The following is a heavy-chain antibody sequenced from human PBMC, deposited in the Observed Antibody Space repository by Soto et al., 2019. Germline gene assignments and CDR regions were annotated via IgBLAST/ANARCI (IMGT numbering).Heavy chain of an antibody. J-gene: IGHJ6*02. CDR3: ARAIYDILTGYSKYYYGMDV. V-gene: IGHV1-18*04. CDR1: GYTFTGYY. D-gene: IGHD3-9*01. CDR2: ISAYNGNT. Sequence: ASVKVSCKASGYTFTGYYMHWVRQAPGQGLEWMGWISAYNGNTNYAQKLQGRVTMTTDTSTSTAYMELRSLGSDDTAVYYCARAIYDILTGYSKYYYGMDVWGQGTTVTV.